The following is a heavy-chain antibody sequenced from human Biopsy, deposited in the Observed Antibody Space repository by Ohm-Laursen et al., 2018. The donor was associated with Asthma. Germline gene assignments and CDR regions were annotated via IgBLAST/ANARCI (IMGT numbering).Heavy chain of an antibody. J-gene: IGHJ3*02. CDR3: ARTYFDFLTGQVHDAFAM. CDR1: GYTFINYA. CDR2: INAANGNT. D-gene: IGHD3-9*01. V-gene: IGHV1-3*01. Sequence: GASVKVSCKASGYTFINYAIHWVRQAPGHSLGWMGWINAANGNTKYSQKFQGRLTISRDTSASTAYMDLSSLRSEDTAVYYCARTYFDFLTGQVHDAFAMWGQGTMVTVSS.